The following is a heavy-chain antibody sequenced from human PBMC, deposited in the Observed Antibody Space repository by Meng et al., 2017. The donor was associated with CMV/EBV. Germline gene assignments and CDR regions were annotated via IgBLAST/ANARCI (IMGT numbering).Heavy chain of an antibody. CDR1: GDSVSNGGHY. J-gene: IGHJ4*02. Sequence: SETLSLTCTVSGDSVSNGGHYWSWIRQHPGKAPQWIGYIYHTGATYYNPSLESRAVISLGTSDNQFALELRSMTAADTAVYYCAREGSDWSYVFDSWGQGTLVTVSS. D-gene: IGHD3-16*01. CDR3: AREGSDWSYVFDS. V-gene: IGHV4-30-4*02. CDR2: IYHTGAT.